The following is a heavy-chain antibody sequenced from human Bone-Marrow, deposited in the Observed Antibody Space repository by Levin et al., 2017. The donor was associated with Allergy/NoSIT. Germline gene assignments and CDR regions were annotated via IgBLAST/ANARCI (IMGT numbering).Heavy chain of an antibody. Sequence: GGSLRLSCAASGFTFSDFYMSWIRQAPGKGLEWVSYISRSGHTIYYTDPVKGRFTISRDNAKNSLFLQMNSLRAEDTAVYYCARDQALYYYYYYMDVWGKGTTVTVSS. J-gene: IGHJ6*03. CDR2: ISRSGHTI. V-gene: IGHV3-11*01. CDR3: ARDQALYYYYYYMDV. CDR1: GFTFSDFY.